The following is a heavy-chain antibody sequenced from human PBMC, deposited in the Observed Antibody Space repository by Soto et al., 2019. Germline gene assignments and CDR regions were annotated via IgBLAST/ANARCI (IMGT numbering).Heavy chain of an antibody. Sequence: QVQLVQSGVEVKNHGSSVKVSCKTSGGTFSNDAISWVRQAPGQGLEWMGGIIPIYGTTHYAQKFQDRLKLTADESTGTAYMELSSLRSDDTGVYYCARDGMGTIVGGMDVWGQGTTVTVSS. D-gene: IGHD7-27*01. V-gene: IGHV1-69*01. CDR1: GGTFSNDA. CDR3: ARDGMGTIVGGMDV. CDR2: IIPIYGTT. J-gene: IGHJ6*02.